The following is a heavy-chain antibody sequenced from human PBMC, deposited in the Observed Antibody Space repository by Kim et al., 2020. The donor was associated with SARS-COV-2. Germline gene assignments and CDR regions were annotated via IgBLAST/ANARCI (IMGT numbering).Heavy chain of an antibody. Sequence: SETLSLTCAVYGGSFSGYYWSWIRQPPGKGLEWIGEINHSGSTNYNPSLKSRVTISVDTSKNQFSLKLSSVTAADTAVYYCARVFGGSTTTVTTIQYFDYWGQGTLVTVSS. CDR1: GGSFSGYY. CDR3: ARVFGGSTTTVTTIQYFDY. D-gene: IGHD4-17*01. V-gene: IGHV4-34*01. J-gene: IGHJ4*02. CDR2: INHSGST.